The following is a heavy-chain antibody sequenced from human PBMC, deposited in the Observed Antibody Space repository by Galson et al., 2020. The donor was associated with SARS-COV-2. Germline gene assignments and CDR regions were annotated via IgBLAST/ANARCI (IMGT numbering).Heavy chain of an antibody. J-gene: IGHJ4*02. CDR1: GFSVSTSGVG. CDR3: ARRVPITYCGGDCYFFDY. V-gene: IGHV2-5*02. Sequence: SGPTLVKPTQTLTLTYTFSGFSVSTSGVGVGWIRQPPGKALEWLALIYWDDDKRYSPSLKNRLTITKDTSKNQVVLTMTNMDPVDTATYYCARRVPITYCGGDCYFFDYWGQGTLVSVSS. D-gene: IGHD2-21*02. CDR2: IYWDDDK.